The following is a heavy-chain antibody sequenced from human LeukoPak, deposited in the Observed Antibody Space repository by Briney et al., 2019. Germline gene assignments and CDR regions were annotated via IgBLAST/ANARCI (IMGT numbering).Heavy chain of an antibody. CDR3: ASRYCSGGSCYQYYFDY. Sequence: GGSLRLSCATSGFTFSDYYMSWIRQAPGKGLEWVSYISSSSSYIKYADSVKGRFTISRDNSKNTLYLQMNSLRAEDTAVYYCASRYCSGGSCYQYYFDYRGQGTLVTVSS. J-gene: IGHJ4*02. D-gene: IGHD2-15*01. V-gene: IGHV3-11*06. CDR1: GFTFSDYY. CDR2: ISSSSSYI.